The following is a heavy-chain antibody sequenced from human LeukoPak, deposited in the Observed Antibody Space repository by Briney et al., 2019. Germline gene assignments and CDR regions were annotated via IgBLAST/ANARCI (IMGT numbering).Heavy chain of an antibody. Sequence: GGSLRLSCAASGFTFSDYYMSWIRQAPGKGLEWVSYISSSGSTIYYADSVKGRFTISRDNAKNSLYLQMNSLRAEDTAVYYCARSWAYGSYYLSGYWGPGTLVTVSS. V-gene: IGHV3-11*01. CDR1: GFTFSDYY. J-gene: IGHJ4*02. CDR3: ARSWAYGSYYLSGY. CDR2: ISSSGSTI. D-gene: IGHD1-26*01.